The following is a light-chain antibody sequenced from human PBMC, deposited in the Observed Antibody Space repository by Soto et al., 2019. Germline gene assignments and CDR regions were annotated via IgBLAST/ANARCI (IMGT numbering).Light chain of an antibody. CDR1: QSVFNNH. CDR2: GAS. J-gene: IGKJ5*01. V-gene: IGKV3D-20*02. Sequence: EIELTQSPGTLSLYPGERATLSCRASQSVFNNHIGWYQQKPGQAPRRLIFGASFRATGIPDRFSGSGSGTDFTLTISRLEPEDFAVYYCQQRSSWPITFGQGTRLEI. CDR3: QQRSSWPIT.